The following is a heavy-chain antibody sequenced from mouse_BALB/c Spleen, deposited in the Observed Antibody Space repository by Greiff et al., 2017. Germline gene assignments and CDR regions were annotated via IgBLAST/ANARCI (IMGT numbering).Heavy chain of an antibody. D-gene: IGHD2-10*02. CDR1: GFTFSSYA. Sequence: EVQLVESGGGLVKPGGSLKLSCAASGFTFSSYAMSWVRQTPEKRLEWVASISSGGSTYYPDSVKGRFTISRDNARNILYLQMSSLRSEDTAMYYCARHRYGNLWYFDVWGAGTTVTVSS. CDR2: ISSGGST. J-gene: IGHJ1*01. V-gene: IGHV5-6-5*01. CDR3: ARHRYGNLWYFDV.